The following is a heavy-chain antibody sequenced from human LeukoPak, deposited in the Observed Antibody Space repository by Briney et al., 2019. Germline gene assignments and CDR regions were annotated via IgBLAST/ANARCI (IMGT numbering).Heavy chain of an antibody. CDR2: ISGSGGST. CDR3: AKFGGGYDSDDAFDI. CDR1: RFTFSSYA. Sequence: PGGSLRLSCAASRFTFSSYAMSWVRQAPGKGLEWVSSISGSGGSTYYADSVKGRFTISRDNSKNTLYLQMNSLRAEDTAVYYCAKFGGGYDSDDAFDIWGQGTMVTVSS. V-gene: IGHV3-23*01. D-gene: IGHD5-12*01. J-gene: IGHJ3*02.